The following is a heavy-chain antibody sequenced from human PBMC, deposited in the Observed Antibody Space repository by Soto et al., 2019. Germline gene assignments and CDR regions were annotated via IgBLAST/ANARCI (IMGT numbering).Heavy chain of an antibody. V-gene: IGHV3-23*01. J-gene: IGHJ3*02. Sequence: GGSLRLSCAASGFTFSSYAMSWVRQAPGKGLEWVSAISGSGGSTYYADSVKGRFTISRDNSKNTLYLQINSLRAEDTAVYYCAKLTIFWAEMVNAFDIWGQGTMVTVSS. CDR3: AKLTIFWAEMVNAFDI. CDR1: GFTFSSYA. D-gene: IGHD3-9*01. CDR2: ISGSGGST.